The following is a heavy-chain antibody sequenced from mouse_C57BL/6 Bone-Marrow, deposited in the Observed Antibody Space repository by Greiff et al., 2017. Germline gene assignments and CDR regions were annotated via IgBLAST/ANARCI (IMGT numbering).Heavy chain of an antibody. CDR3: ARRWGLYWYFDG. J-gene: IGHJ1*03. CDR2: IYPGSGST. V-gene: IGHV1-55*01. D-gene: IGHD1-1*02. CDR1: GYTFTSYW. Sequence: QVQLQQPGAELVKPGASVKMSCKASGYTFTSYWITWVKQRPGQGLEWIGDIYPGSGSTNYNEKFKSKATLTVDTSSSTAYMQLSSLTSEDSAVYYIARRWGLYWYFDGWGTGTTVTVSS.